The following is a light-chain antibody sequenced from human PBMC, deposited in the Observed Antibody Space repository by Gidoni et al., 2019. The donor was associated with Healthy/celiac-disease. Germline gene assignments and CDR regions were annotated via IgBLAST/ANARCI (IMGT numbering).Light chain of an antibody. CDR1: SSNIGAGYD. CDR2: GNS. V-gene: IGLV1-40*01. CDR3: QSYDSSLSGFYV. Sequence: SVLTQPPSVSGAPGPMVTISCTGSSSNIGAGYDVHWYQQLPGTAPKLLIYGNSNRPSGVPDRFSGSKSGTSASLAITGLQAEDEADYYCQSYDSSLSGFYVFGTGTKVTVL. J-gene: IGLJ1*01.